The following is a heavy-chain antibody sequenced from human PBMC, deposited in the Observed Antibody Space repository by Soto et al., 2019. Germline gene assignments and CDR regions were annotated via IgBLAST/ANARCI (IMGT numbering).Heavy chain of an antibody. CDR1: GFTVSSNY. D-gene: IGHD3-10*01. J-gene: IGHJ4*02. CDR3: ARENIEYYYGSGSLSDYFDY. CDR2: IYSGGST. Sequence: EVQLVESGGGLVQPGGSLRLSCAASGFTVSSNYMSWVRQAPGKGLEWVSVIYSGGSTYYADSVKGRFTISRDNSKNTLYLQMNSLRAEDTAVYYCARENIEYYYGSGSLSDYFDYWGQGTLVTVSS. V-gene: IGHV3-66*01.